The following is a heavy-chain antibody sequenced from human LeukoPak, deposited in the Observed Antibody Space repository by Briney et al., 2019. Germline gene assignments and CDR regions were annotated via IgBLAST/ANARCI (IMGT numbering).Heavy chain of an antibody. D-gene: IGHD4-17*01. CDR2: INPSDGGT. Sequence: ASVRVSCKASGYTFTNYYLHWVRQAPGHGLEWMAIINPSDGGTYYEQKLQGRVTVTRNTSTSTVYMELSSLRSEDTAVYYCARDTRTMTAVTRGQHYYYGLDVWGQGTTVTVSS. V-gene: IGHV1-46*01. CDR3: ARDTRTMTAVTRGQHYYYGLDV. J-gene: IGHJ6*02. CDR1: GYTFTNYY.